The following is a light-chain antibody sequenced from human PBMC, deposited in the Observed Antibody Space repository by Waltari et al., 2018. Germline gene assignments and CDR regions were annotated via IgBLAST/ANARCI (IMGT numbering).Light chain of an antibody. J-gene: IGKJ1*01. Sequence: EVVVTQSPATLSVSPGERATLSCRASQSVSSNLAWYQHKPGQAPRLLIYGASTRATGIPARFSGSGSGTEFTLTISSLQSEDFAAYYCQQYNNWPPWTFGPGTTVEIK. CDR2: GAS. CDR3: QQYNNWPPWT. CDR1: QSVSSN. V-gene: IGKV3-15*01.